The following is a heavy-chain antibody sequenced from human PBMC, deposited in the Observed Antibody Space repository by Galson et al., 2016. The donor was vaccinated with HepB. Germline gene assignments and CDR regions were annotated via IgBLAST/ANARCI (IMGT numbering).Heavy chain of an antibody. CDR1: GFSLSEHY. J-gene: IGHJ4*02. D-gene: IGHD3-10*01. V-gene: IGHV3-72*01. CDR3: ARVALFHFGEYDY. Sequence: SLRLSCAASGFSLSEHYMDWVRQAPGKGLEWVGRSTNRYDAYRTYYAAAVKGRFSMSRDESTNLLYLHLNSLKTEDTAVYSCARVALFHFGEYDYWGQGSLVTVSS. CDR2: STNRYDAYRT.